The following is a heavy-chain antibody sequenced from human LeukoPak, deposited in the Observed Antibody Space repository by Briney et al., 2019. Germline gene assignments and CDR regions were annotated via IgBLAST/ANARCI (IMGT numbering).Heavy chain of an antibody. Sequence: GGSLRLSCAASGFNFITAAMTWVRQAPGKGLEWVSLIGSVGESTYYADSVKGRFTISRDNVNHTLFLQMNSLRVEDTAVYYCAKSWYDYFDYWGQGTLVTVSS. D-gene: IGHD6-13*01. J-gene: IGHJ4*02. CDR2: IGSVGEST. V-gene: IGHV3-23*01. CDR3: AKSWYDYFDY. CDR1: GFNFITAA.